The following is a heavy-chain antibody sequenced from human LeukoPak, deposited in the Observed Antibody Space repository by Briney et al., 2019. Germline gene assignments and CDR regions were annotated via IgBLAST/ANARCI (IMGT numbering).Heavy chain of an antibody. J-gene: IGHJ3*02. CDR2: INHGGST. D-gene: IGHD6-13*01. Sequence: SETLSLTCAVYGGSFSGYYWSWIRQPPGKGLEWIGEINHGGSTNYNPSLKSRATISVDTSKKQFSLNLSSVTAADTAVYYCARDGTSAGAGDAFDIWGQGTMVTVSS. CDR1: GGSFSGYY. V-gene: IGHV4-34*01. CDR3: ARDGTSAGAGDAFDI.